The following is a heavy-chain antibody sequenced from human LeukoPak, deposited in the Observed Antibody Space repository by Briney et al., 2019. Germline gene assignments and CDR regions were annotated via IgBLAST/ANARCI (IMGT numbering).Heavy chain of an antibody. J-gene: IGHJ4*02. CDR1: GFAFSTSA. D-gene: IGHD5-18*01. Sequence: PGGSLRLSCAASGFAFSTSAMHWVRQAPGKGLEWVAVISYDGNNKYYADSVKGRFTISRDNNKNSLYLQMNGLRTDGTGLYYCVKGRRRGYAYGTLESWGQGTLVTVSS. V-gene: IGHV3-30*18. CDR3: VKGRRRGYAYGTLES. CDR2: ISYDGNNK.